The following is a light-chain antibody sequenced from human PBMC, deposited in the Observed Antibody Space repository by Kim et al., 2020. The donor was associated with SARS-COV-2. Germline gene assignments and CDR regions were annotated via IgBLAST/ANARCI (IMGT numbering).Light chain of an antibody. CDR2: EDS. V-gene: IGLV3-25*03. J-gene: IGLJ2*01. CDR1: ALPDQY. Sequence: ELTQPPSLSVSPGQTARITCSGDALPDQYVYWYQQKPGQAPVLLIYEDSVRPSGVPERFSGSSSETLATLTVTGVQVDDEADYYCQSTDSSGSYELFG. CDR3: QSTDSSGSYEL.